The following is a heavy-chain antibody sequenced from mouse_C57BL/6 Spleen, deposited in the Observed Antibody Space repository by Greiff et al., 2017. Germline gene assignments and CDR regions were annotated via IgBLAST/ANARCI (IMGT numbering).Heavy chain of an antibody. Sequence: EVMLVESEGGLVQPGSSMKLSCTASGFTFSDYYMAWVRQVPEKGLEWVANINYDGSSTYYLDSLKSRFIISRDNAKNILYLQMSSLKSEDTATYYCARIGNSFYYAMDYWGQGTSVTVSS. CDR2: INYDGSST. J-gene: IGHJ4*01. CDR1: GFTFSDYY. D-gene: IGHD2-1*01. CDR3: ARIGNSFYYAMDY. V-gene: IGHV5-16*01.